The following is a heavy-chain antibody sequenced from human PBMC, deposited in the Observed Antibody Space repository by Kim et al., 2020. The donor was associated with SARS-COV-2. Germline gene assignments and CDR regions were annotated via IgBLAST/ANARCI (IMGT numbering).Heavy chain of an antibody. V-gene: IGHV4-59*08. CDR2: IYYSGST. CDR1: GGSISSYY. CDR3: ARHEAVLLWFGPGAFDM. D-gene: IGHD3-10*01. Sequence: SETLSLTCTVSGGSISSYYWSWIRQPPGKGLEWIGYIYYSGSTNHNPSLKSRVTISVDTSKNQFSLKLRSVTAADTAVYYCARHEAVLLWFGPGAFDMWGQGTMVTVSS. J-gene: IGHJ3*02.